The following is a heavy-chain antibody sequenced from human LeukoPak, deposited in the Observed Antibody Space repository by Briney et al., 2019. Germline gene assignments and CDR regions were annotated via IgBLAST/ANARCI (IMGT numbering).Heavy chain of an antibody. J-gene: IGHJ4*02. CDR1: GFTFSSYE. D-gene: IGHD1-26*01. Sequence: GGSLRLSCAASGFTFSSYEMNWLRQAPGKGLEWVSYINSSVITICYADSVKGRFTISRDNAKNSLYLQMNSLRAEDTAVYYCASSIVGARLFDYWGQGTLVTVSS. CDR3: ASSIVGARLFDY. CDR2: INSSVITI. V-gene: IGHV3-48*03.